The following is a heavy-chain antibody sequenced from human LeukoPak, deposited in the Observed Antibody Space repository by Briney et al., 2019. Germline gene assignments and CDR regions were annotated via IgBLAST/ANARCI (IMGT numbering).Heavy chain of an antibody. CDR3: ARRDEYCSSTSCYTAA. V-gene: IGHV3-21*01. Sequence: GGSLRLSCAASGFTFSSYSMNWVRQAPGKGLGWVSVISGSGDNTYYADSVKGRFTISRDNAKNSLYLQMNSLRAEDTAVYYCARRDEYCSSTSCYTAAWGQGTLVTVSS. CDR1: GFTFSSYS. CDR2: ISGSGDNT. D-gene: IGHD2-2*01. J-gene: IGHJ5*02.